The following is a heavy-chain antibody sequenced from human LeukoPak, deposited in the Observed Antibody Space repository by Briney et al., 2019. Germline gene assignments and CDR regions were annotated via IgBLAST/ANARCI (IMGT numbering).Heavy chain of an antibody. CDR1: GFTFSSYA. J-gene: IGHJ4*02. V-gene: IGHV3-21*01. CDR2: VSSSSSYI. D-gene: IGHD3-9*01. CDR3: ARDSLGYDILTGYYRLDFDY. Sequence: GGSLRLSCAASGFTFSSYAMSWVRQAPGKGLEWVSSVSSSSSYIYYADSVKGRFTISRDNAKNSLYLQMNSLRAEDTAVYYCARDSLGYDILTGYYRLDFDYWGQGTLVTVSS.